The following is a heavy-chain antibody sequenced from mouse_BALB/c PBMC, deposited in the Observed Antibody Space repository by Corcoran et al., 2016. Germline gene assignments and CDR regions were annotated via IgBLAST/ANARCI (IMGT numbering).Heavy chain of an antibody. V-gene: IGHV1-77*01. CDR2: IYPGSGST. D-gene: IGHD2-4*01. Sequence: QVQLQQYGPELVKPGASVKMSCKASGFTFTDYFISWVKQRTGQGLEWIGEIYPGSGSTYYNEKFKGKATLTADKSSNTAYMQLSSLTSEDSAVYFCADYDYDDGYYDVWGAGTTVTVSS. CDR3: ADYDYDDGYYDV. CDR1: GFTFTDYF. J-gene: IGHJ1*01.